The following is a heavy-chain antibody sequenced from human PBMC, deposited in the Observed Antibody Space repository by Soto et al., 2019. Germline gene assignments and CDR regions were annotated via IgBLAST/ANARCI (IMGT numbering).Heavy chain of an antibody. D-gene: IGHD4-17*01. J-gene: IGHJ4*02. CDR1: GFTFGDYA. CDR3: TRVDYGDAGYFDY. CDR2: IRSKAYGGTT. Sequence: GGSLRLSCTASGFTFGDYAMSWFRQAPGKGLEWVGFIRSKAYGGTTEYAASVKGRFTISRDDSKSIAYLQMNSLKTEDTAVYYCTRVDYGDAGYFDYWGQGTLVTVSS. V-gene: IGHV3-49*03.